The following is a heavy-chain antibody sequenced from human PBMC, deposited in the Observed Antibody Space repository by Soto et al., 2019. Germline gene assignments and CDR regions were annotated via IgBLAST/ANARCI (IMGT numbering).Heavy chain of an antibody. CDR1: GFTFSSYW. D-gene: IGHD3-10*01. J-gene: IGHJ3*02. Sequence: GGSLRLSCAASGFTFSSYWMSWVRQAPGKGLEWVANIKQDGSEKYYVDSVKGRFTISRDNAKNSLYLQMNSLRAEDTAVYYCARKQRDVLLWFGELIFDAFDIWGQGTMVTVSS. CDR2: IKQDGSEK. V-gene: IGHV3-7*01. CDR3: ARKQRDVLLWFGELIFDAFDI.